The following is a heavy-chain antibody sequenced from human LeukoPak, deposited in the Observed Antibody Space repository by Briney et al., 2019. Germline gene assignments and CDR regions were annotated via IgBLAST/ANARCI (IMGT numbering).Heavy chain of an antibody. CDR2: IIPIFGTA. Sequence: GASVKVSCKASGGTFSSYAISWVRQAPGQGLEWMGGIIPIFGTANYAQKFQGRVTITADESTSTAYMELSSLRSEDTAVYYCARGFNPYDSSGLFDYWGQGTLVTVSS. V-gene: IGHV1-69*13. D-gene: IGHD3-22*01. CDR3: ARGFNPYDSSGLFDY. J-gene: IGHJ4*02. CDR1: GGTFSSYA.